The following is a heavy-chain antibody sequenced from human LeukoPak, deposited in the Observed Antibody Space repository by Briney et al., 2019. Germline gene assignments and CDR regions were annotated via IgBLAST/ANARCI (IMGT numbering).Heavy chain of an antibody. D-gene: IGHD6-6*01. CDR2: IYSGGST. Sequence: PGGSLRLSCAASGFTVSSNYMSWVRQAPGKGLEWVSVIYSGGSTYYADSVKGRFTISRDNSKNTLYLQMNSLRAEDTAVYYCARDRSIAARRGWFEPWGQGTLVTVSS. J-gene: IGHJ5*02. V-gene: IGHV3-66*02. CDR3: ARDRSIAARRGWFEP. CDR1: GFTVSSNY.